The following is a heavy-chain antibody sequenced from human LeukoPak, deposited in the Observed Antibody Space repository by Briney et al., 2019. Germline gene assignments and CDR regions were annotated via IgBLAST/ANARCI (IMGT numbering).Heavy chain of an antibody. CDR2: IIPIFGTA. CDR3: ARAIGSFWSGNDY. J-gene: IGHJ4*02. D-gene: IGHD3-3*01. CDR1: GGTFSSYA. Sequence: WASVKVSCKAPGGTFSSYAISWVRQAPGQGLEWMGGIIPIFGTANYAQKFQGRVTITADESTSTAYMELSSLRSEDTAVYYCARAIGSFWSGNDYWGQGTLVTVSS. V-gene: IGHV1-69*01.